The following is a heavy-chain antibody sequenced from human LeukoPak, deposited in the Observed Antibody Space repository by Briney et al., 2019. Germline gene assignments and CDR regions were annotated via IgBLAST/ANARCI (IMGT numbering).Heavy chain of an antibody. J-gene: IGHJ4*02. D-gene: IGHD6-13*01. CDR2: IYYSGST. Sequence: SQTPSLTCTVSGGSISSGGYYWSWIRQHPGKGLEWIGYIYYSGSTYYNPSLKSRVTISVDTSKNQFSLKLSSVTAADTAVYYCASLPRGSSCLDYWGQGTLVTVSS. CDR1: GGSISSGGYY. CDR3: ASLPRGSSCLDY. V-gene: IGHV4-31*03.